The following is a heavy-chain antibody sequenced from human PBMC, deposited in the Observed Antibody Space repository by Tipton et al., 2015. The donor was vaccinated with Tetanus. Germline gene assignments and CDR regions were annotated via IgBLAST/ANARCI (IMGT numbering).Heavy chain of an antibody. CDR2: IYYTGNT. CDR3: VRLWGYYYDSSGYPDY. D-gene: IGHD3-22*01. J-gene: IGHJ4*02. CDR1: GAAISSSGYY. V-gene: IGHV4-61*05. Sequence: TLSLTCNVSGAAISSSGYYWGWFRQPPGKGLEWTGDIYYTGNTNHNPSLRSRITMSVDRSNNQVFLKLNSVTAADSAVYYCVRLWGYYYDSSGYPDYWGQGALVTVSS.